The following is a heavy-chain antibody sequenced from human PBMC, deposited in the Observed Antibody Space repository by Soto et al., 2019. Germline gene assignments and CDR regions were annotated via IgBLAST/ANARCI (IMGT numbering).Heavy chain of an antibody. CDR1: GGSISSGGYY. CDR2: IYYSGST. CDR3: ARGGRRSPGMDV. Sequence: QVQLQESGPGLVKPSQTLSLTCTVSGGSISSGGYYWSWIRQHPGKGLEWIGYIYYSGSTYYNPSLKSRVTRSVETSKNQFSLKLSSVTAADTAVYYCARGGRRSPGMDVWGQGTTVTVSS. J-gene: IGHJ6*02. V-gene: IGHV4-31*03.